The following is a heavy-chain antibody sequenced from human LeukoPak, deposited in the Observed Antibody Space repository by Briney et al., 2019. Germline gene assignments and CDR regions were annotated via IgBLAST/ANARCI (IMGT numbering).Heavy chain of an antibody. CDR1: GFTFGSYS. CDR3: ARYCSSASCYDLGDY. V-gene: IGHV3-48*01. J-gene: IGHJ4*02. Sequence: PGGSLRLSCAASGFTFGSYSMNWVRQAPGKGLEWVSYISSSSSTIYYADPVKGRFTISRDNAKTSLYLQMNSLRAEDTAVYYCARYCSSASCYDLGDYWGQGTLVTVSS. D-gene: IGHD2-2*01. CDR2: ISSSSSTI.